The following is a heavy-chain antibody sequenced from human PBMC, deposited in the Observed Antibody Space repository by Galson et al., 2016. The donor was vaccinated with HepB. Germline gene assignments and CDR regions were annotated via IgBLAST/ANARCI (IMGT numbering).Heavy chain of an antibody. CDR1: GFPFSSYG. CDR3: AKDYGWDYAPIDY. J-gene: IGHJ4*02. Sequence: SLRLSCAASGFPFSSYGMHWVRQAPGKGLEWVAVISYDGSNKYYADSVKGRFTISRDNSKNTLYLQMNSLRGEDTAGYYCAKDYGWDYAPIDYWGQGTLVTVSS. D-gene: IGHD3-16*01. CDR2: ISYDGSNK. V-gene: IGHV3-30*18.